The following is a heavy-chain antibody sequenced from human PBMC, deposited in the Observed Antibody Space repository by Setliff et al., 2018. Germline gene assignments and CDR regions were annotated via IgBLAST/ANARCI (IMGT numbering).Heavy chain of an antibody. CDR3: ARHKSNGSGSYPSLYMDV. Sequence: PSETLSLTCRVSGGSISSGNYYRGLIRQPPGKGLEWVATIYYSGSTYSNPSLKSRLIISVDAPDNQFSVKLSSVTAADTAVYYCARHKSNGSGSYPSLYMDVWGKGIMVTVSS. CDR1: GGSISSGNYY. J-gene: IGHJ6*04. V-gene: IGHV4-39*01. D-gene: IGHD3-10*01. CDR2: IYYSGST.